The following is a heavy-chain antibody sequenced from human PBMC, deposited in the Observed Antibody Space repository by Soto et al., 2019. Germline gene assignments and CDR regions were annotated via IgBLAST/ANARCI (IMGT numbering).Heavy chain of an antibody. D-gene: IGHD6-13*01. CDR3: ARHQGPAAGNYGMDV. CDR1: GFTFSSYM. V-gene: IGHV3-21*01. Sequence: EVQLVESGGGLVKPGGSLRLSCAGSGFTFSSYMMNWVRQAPGKGLEWVASISSSSSYIYYADSVKGRFTISRDKAKNSLFLQMSSLRAEDTALYYCARHQGPAAGNYGMDVWGRGTTVTVSS. J-gene: IGHJ6*02. CDR2: ISSSSSYI.